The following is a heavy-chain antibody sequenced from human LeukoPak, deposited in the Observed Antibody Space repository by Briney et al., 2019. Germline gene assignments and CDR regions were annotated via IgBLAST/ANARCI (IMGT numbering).Heavy chain of an antibody. V-gene: IGHV4-34*01. J-gene: IGHJ4*02. CDR1: GASFTGYS. CDR3: ARASRANYFLFDF. D-gene: IGHD2/OR15-2a*01. Sequence: SETLSLTCSLSGASFTGYSWGWVRQSPGKGLEWIGEIYHRGSTAYNPSLNGRVTMSVDSAKSQFSLTLTSVTAADSAVYYCARASRANYFLFDFWGQGTLVTVSS. CDR2: IYHRGST.